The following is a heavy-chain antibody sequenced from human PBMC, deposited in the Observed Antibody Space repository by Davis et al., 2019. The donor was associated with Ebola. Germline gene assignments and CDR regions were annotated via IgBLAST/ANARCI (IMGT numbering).Heavy chain of an antibody. V-gene: IGHV4-59*12. Sequence: GSLRLSCAASGFTFSSYSMNWVRQPPGKGLEWIGYIYYSGSTNYNPSLKSRVTISVDTSKNQFSLQLNSVTAADTAIFYCASAPGRFLGWWDESWGQGTLVSVSS. D-gene: IGHD3-3*01. CDR2: IYYSGST. CDR3: ASAPGRFLGWWDES. CDR1: GFTFSSYS. J-gene: IGHJ5*02.